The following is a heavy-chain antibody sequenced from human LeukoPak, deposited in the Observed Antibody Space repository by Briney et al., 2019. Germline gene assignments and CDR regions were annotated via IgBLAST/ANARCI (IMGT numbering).Heavy chain of an antibody. CDR1: GGSISSSSRY. D-gene: IGHD3-22*01. CDR3: ARIVVVIDDYFAY. Sequence: SETLSLTCTVSGGSISSSSRYWGWIRQPPGKGLEWIGNINYSGSTYYNPSLKSRVIIYVDTSKNQFSLKLSSVTAADTAVYYCARIVVVIDDYFAYWGQGTPVTVSS. CDR2: INYSGST. V-gene: IGHV4-39*01. J-gene: IGHJ4*02.